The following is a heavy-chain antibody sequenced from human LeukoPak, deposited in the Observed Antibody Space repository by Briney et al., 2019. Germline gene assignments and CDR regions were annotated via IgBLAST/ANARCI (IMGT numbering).Heavy chain of an antibody. Sequence: PSETLSLTCAVYGGSFSGYYWSWIRQPPGKGLEWIGQINHSGSTNYNPSLKSRVTISVDTSKNQFSLKLSSVTAADTAVYYCARAFVAAARYWGQGTLVTVSS. CDR3: ARAFVAAARY. V-gene: IGHV4-34*01. CDR2: INHSGST. D-gene: IGHD6-13*01. CDR1: GGSFSGYY. J-gene: IGHJ4*02.